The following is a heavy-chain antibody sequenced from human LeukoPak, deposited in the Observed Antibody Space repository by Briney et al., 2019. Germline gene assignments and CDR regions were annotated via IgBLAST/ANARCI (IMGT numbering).Heavy chain of an antibody. J-gene: IGHJ3*02. Sequence: ASETVSCKASGYTFTDYYMHWVRQAPGQGLEWMGWINPHSAGTQYAQKLQGRVTMTRDTSISTAYMDLRRLRSDDTAVYYCASSILVVVAGSGRDASDIWGQGTMVTVSS. CDR2: INPHSAGT. D-gene: IGHD2-15*01. CDR1: GYTFTDYY. V-gene: IGHV1-2*02. CDR3: ASSILVVVAGSGRDASDI.